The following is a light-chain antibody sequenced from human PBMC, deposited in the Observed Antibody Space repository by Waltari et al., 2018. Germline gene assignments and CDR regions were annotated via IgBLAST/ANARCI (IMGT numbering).Light chain of an antibody. V-gene: IGKV2-24*01. CDR1: QSLVHSNGNTY. Sequence: DIVMTQTPLPSPVTVGQPASISSRSSQSLVHSNGNTYLSWVHQRPGQTPRLLIYQISNRSAGVPDRFSVSGAGTDFTLQISRVEAEDVGVYYSMQATQFPRTFGQGTKLEIK. CDR3: MQATQFPRT. CDR2: QIS. J-gene: IGKJ2*01.